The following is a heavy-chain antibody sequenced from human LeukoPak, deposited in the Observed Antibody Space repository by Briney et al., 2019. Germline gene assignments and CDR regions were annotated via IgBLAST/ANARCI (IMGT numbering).Heavy chain of an antibody. CDR1: GFTVSSNS. CDR2: IYSAGNT. J-gene: IGHJ6*04. CDR3: AELGITMIGGV. V-gene: IGHV3-53*01. D-gene: IGHD3-10*02. Sequence: GGSLRLSCTVSGFTVSSNSMSWVRQAPGKGLEWVSFIYSAGNTHYSDSVKGRFTISIDNSKNTLYLQMNSLRAEDTAVYYCAELGITMIGGVWGKGTTVTTSS.